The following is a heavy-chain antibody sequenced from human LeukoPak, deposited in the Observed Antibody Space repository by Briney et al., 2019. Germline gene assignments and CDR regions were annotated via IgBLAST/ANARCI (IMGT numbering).Heavy chain of an antibody. J-gene: IGHJ1*01. Sequence: SETLSLTCTVSGGSISSYYWSWIRQPPGKGLEWIGYIYYSGSTNYNPSLKSRVTISVDTSKNQFSLKLSSVTAADTAVYYCAKGGWYKGYFQHWGQGTLVTVSS. D-gene: IGHD1-1*01. V-gene: IGHV4-59*01. CDR2: IYYSGST. CDR3: AKGGWYKGYFQH. CDR1: GGSISSYY.